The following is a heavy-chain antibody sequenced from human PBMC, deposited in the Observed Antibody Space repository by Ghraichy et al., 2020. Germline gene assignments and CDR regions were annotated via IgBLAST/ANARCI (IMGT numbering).Heavy chain of an antibody. D-gene: IGHD3-10*01. CDR2: IFYSGST. CDR3: ARMGGYKAPLWY. J-gene: IGHJ4*02. V-gene: IGHV4-59*01. CDR1: GASIRTYF. Sequence: LRLSCTVSGASIRTYFWSWIRQPSGKGLEWIGDIFYSGSTNYNPSLKSRVTISVDASNNQFSLNLSSVTAADTAVYYCARMGGYKAPLWYWGQGTLVAVSS.